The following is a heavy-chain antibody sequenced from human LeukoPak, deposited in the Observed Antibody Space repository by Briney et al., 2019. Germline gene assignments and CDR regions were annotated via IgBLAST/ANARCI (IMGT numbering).Heavy chain of an antibody. CDR2: IYYSGST. CDR3: ARHGALGSSGYFLAFDI. CDR1: GGSISSYY. V-gene: IGHV4-59*08. J-gene: IGHJ3*02. D-gene: IGHD3-22*01. Sequence: SETLSLTCTVSGGSISSYYWSWIRRPPGKGLEWIGYIYYSGSTNYNPSLKSRVTISVDTSKNQFSLKLSSVTAADTAVYYCARHGALGSSGYFLAFDIWGQGTMVTVSS.